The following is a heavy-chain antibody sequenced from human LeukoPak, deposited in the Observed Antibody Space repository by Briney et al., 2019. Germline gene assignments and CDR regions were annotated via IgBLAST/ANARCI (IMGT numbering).Heavy chain of an antibody. CDR3: ARASYGDYEGAFDI. Sequence: GGSLRLSCAASGFTFSSYAMHWVRQAPGKGLEWVAVISYDGSNKYYADSVKGRFTISRDNSKNTLYLQMNNLRAEDTAVYYCARASYGDYEGAFDIWGQGTMVTVSS. J-gene: IGHJ3*02. V-gene: IGHV3-30-3*01. D-gene: IGHD4-17*01. CDR2: ISYDGSNK. CDR1: GFTFSSYA.